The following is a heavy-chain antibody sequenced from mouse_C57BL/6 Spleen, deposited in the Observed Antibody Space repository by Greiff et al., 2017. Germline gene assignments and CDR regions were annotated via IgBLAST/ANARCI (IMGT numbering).Heavy chain of an antibody. CDR1: GYTFTGYW. J-gene: IGHJ2*01. Sequence: VQLQQSGAELMTPGASVKLSCKATGYTFTGYWIEWVKQRPGHGLEWIGEIYPGSGSTNYNEKFKGKATFTADTSSNTAYMQLSRLTTADSAIYYLAGNNAVDSFDYWGQGTTLTVST. V-gene: IGHV1-9*01. CDR2: IYPGSGST. CDR3: AGNNAVDSFDY. D-gene: IGHD6-5*01.